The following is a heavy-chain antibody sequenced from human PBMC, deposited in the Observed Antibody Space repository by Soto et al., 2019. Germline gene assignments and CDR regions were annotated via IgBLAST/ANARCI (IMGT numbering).Heavy chain of an antibody. Sequence: GGSLRLSCAASGFTFSIYAMNWVRQAPGKGLEWVAIISYDGSNKYYADSVKGRFTISRDNSKNTLYLQMNSLTVEDTAVYYCARNMRPFWDGSYSPSISPDYWGQGTQVTV. CDR1: GFTFSIYA. J-gene: IGHJ4*02. V-gene: IGHV3-30-3*01. D-gene: IGHD3-3*01. CDR2: ISYDGSNK. CDR3: ARNMRPFWDGSYSPSISPDY.